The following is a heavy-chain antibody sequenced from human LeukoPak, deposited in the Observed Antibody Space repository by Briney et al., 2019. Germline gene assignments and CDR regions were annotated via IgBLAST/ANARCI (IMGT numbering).Heavy chain of an antibody. J-gene: IGHJ4*02. CDR2: IYNTGRT. CDR1: GGSITNYY. CDR3: ARQGELAIDY. Sequence: PSETLSLTCSVSGGSITNYYWSWIRQSPGKGLEWVGCIYNTGRTNYTPSLQSRVTMSIDTSKNQCSLKLSSVTAADTAVYYCARQGELAIDYWGQGTLVTVSS. D-gene: IGHD1-26*01. V-gene: IGHV4-59*08.